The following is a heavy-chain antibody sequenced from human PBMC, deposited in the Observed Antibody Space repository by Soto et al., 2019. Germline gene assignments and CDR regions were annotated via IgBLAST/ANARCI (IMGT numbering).Heavy chain of an antibody. D-gene: IGHD2-2*01. V-gene: IGHV1-46*03. CDR2: INPSSGST. Sequence: GASVKVSCKASGYTFTSYYMHWVRQAPGQGLEWMGIINPSSGSTTYARKFKGRVTMTRDTSTSTVYMELSSLRSEDTAVYYCANAAAMDYLAVPGKRTTVPVSS. CDR3: ANAAAMDYLAV. CDR1: GYTFTSYY. J-gene: IGHJ6*03.